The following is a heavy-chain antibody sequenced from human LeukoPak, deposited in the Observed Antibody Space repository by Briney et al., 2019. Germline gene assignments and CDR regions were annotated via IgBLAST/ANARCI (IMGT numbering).Heavy chain of an antibody. CDR1: GFTFSSYW. Sequence: GGSLRLSCAASGFTFSSYWMHWVRQAPGKGLVWVSRINSDGSSTSYADSVKGRFTISRDNAKNTLYLQMNSLRAEDTAVYYCARDPDLYSSGWYHHGYRGQRTLVTVSS. CDR2: INSDGSST. J-gene: IGHJ4*02. CDR3: ARDPDLYSSGWYHHGY. D-gene: IGHD6-19*01. V-gene: IGHV3-74*01.